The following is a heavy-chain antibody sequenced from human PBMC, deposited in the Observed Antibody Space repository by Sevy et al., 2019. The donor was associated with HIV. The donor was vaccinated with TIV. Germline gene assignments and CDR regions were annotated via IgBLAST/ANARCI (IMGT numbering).Heavy chain of an antibody. CDR2: IKGKIYDGTR. V-gene: IGHV3-15*01. Sequence: GGSLRLSCAASGFTFSNAWMSWVRQAPGKGLEWVCHIKGKIYDGTRDNAAPVKGRFTISREDSKNTLYLKMNSLKTEDTAVYYCTTDSWSQEDYYDYWGQGTLVTVSS. J-gene: IGHJ4*02. CDR1: GFTFSNAW. CDR3: TTDSWSQEDYYDY. D-gene: IGHD6-13*01.